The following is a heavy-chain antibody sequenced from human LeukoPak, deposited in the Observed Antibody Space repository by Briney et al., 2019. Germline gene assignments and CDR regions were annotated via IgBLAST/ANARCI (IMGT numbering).Heavy chain of an antibody. CDR3: AKDRMDPVNY. CDR1: GFTFSSYA. Sequence: PGRSLRLSCAASGFTFSSYAMHWVRQAPGKGLEWVSAISGSGDRTYYADSVKGRFTISRDNSKNTLYLQMNSLRAEDTALYYCAKDRMDPVNYWGQGTLVTVSS. D-gene: IGHD2-2*03. V-gene: IGHV3-23*01. CDR2: ISGSGDRT. J-gene: IGHJ4*02.